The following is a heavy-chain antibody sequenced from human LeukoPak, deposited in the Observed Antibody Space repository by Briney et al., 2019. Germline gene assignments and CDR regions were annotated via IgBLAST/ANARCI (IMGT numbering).Heavy chain of an antibody. D-gene: IGHD5-12*01. Sequence: PGGSLRLSRAASGFIVSSNYMGWVRQAPGKGLEWVSVIYRGGSTYYADSVKGRFTISRDNSKDTLYLQMNSLRAEDTAVYYCARNENSGWGYFDYWGQGTLVTVSS. CDR3: ARNENSGWGYFDY. V-gene: IGHV3-53*01. CDR1: GFIVSSNY. CDR2: IYRGGST. J-gene: IGHJ4*02.